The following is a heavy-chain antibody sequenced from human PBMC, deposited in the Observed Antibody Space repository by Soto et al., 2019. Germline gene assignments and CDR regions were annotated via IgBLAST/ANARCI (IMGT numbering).Heavy chain of an antibody. CDR2: TYYRSKWYN. D-gene: IGHD5-12*01. CDR1: GDSVSSNSAA. J-gene: IGHJ6*02. V-gene: IGHV6-1*01. Sequence: SQTLSLTCAISGDSVSSNSAAWNWIRQSPSRGLEWLGRTYYRSKWYNDYAVSVKSRITINPDTSKNQFSLQLNSVTPEDTAVYYCARDRCGIVATTFYYYYGMDVWGQGTTVTVSS. CDR3: ARDRCGIVATTFYYYYGMDV.